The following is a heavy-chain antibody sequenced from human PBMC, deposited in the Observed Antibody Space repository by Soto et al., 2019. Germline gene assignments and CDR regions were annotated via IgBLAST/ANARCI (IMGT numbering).Heavy chain of an antibody. Sequence: GGSLRLSCAASGFTFSSYEMNWVRQAPGKGLEWVSYISSSGSTIYYADSVKGRFTISRDNAKNSLYLQMNSLRAEDTAVYYCAREGIAAAGRPFYYYYGMDVWGQGTTVTVSS. CDR1: GFTFSSYE. V-gene: IGHV3-48*03. CDR3: AREGIAAAGRPFYYYYGMDV. D-gene: IGHD6-13*01. J-gene: IGHJ6*02. CDR2: ISSSGSTI.